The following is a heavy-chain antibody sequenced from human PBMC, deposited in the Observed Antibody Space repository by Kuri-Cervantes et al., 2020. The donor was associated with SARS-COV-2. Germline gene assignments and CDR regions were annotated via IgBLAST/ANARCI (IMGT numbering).Heavy chain of an antibody. D-gene: IGHD3-10*02. CDR3: ARASVRGIIITYHSYGMDV. CDR1: GYTFTGYY. Sequence: ASVKVSCKASGYTFTGYYMHWVRQAPGQGLEWMGWINPNSGGTNYAQKFQGWVTMNRDTSISKAYMELSRLRSDETAVYYCARASVRGIIITYHSYGMDVWGQRTTVTVSS. CDR2: INPNSGGT. J-gene: IGHJ6*02. V-gene: IGHV1-2*04.